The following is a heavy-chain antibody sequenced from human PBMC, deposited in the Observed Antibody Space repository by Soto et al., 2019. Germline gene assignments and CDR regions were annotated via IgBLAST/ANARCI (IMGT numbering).Heavy chain of an antibody. D-gene: IGHD1-1*01. CDR2: IWYDGSNK. Sequence: GGSLRLCCAASGFTFSSYGMHWVRQAPGKGLEWVAVIWYDGSNKYYADSVKGRFTISRDNSKNTLYLQMNSLRAEDTAVYYCARSTTTDAFDIWGQGTMVTVSS. CDR1: GFTFSSYG. CDR3: ARSTTTDAFDI. V-gene: IGHV3-33*01. J-gene: IGHJ3*02.